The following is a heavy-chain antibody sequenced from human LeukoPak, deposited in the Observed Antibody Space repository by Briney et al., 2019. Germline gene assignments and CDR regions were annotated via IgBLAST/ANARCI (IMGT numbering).Heavy chain of an antibody. CDR1: GVSISSYF. Sequence: PSETLSLTCTVSGVSISSYFWNWIRQPPGKGLEWLGYISNSGSTNYNPSLKSRVTISSDTSKNQFSLKLNSVTAADTAVYYCARGDYYDGGGRNWFDPWGQGTLVTVSS. CDR3: ARGDYYDGGGRNWFDP. CDR2: ISNSGST. J-gene: IGHJ5*02. D-gene: IGHD3-16*01. V-gene: IGHV4-59*01.